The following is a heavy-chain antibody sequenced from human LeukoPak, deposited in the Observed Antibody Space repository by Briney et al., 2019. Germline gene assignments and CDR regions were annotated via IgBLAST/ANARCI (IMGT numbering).Heavy chain of an antibody. V-gene: IGHV5-51*01. CDR2: IYPGDSDT. D-gene: IGHD4-17*01. Sequence: GESLKISCKGPGYSFTSYWIGWVRQMPGKGLEWMGIIYPGDSDTRYSPSFQGQVTISADKSISTAYLQWSSLKASDTAMYYCARHTRVTTLYYYYYGMDVWGQGTTVTVSS. CDR3: ARHTRVTTLYYYYYGMDV. J-gene: IGHJ6*02. CDR1: GYSFTSYW.